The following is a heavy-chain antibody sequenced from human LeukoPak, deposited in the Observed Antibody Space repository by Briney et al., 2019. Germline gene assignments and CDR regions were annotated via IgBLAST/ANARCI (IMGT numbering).Heavy chain of an antibody. Sequence: GASVKVSCKASGGTFSSYAISWVRQAPGQGLEWMGGIIPIFGTANYAQKFQGRVTITADESTSTAYMELSSLRSEDTAVYYCARVDWGNYYYYGMDVWGLGTTVTVSS. J-gene: IGHJ6*02. CDR3: ARVDWGNYYYYGMDV. D-gene: IGHD3-9*01. CDR2: IIPIFGTA. CDR1: GGTFSSYA. V-gene: IGHV1-69*13.